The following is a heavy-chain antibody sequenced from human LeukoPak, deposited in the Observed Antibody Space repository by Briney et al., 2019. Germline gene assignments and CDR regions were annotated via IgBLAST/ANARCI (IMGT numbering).Heavy chain of an antibody. J-gene: IGHJ6*03. CDR3: ARVEQQVVSPWDYYYYMDV. V-gene: IGHV1-69*13. CDR2: FIPIFGTA. Sequence: SVKVSCKASGCTFSSYAISWGRQPPGQGLEWMGGFIPIFGTAYYAQKVQGRVTITADESTSTAYMELSSLRTEDTAVYYCARVEQQVVSPWDYYYYMDVWGKGTTVTISS. CDR1: GCTFSSYA. D-gene: IGHD6-13*01.